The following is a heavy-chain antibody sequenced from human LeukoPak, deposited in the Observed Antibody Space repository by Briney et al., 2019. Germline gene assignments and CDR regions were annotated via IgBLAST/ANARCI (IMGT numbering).Heavy chain of an antibody. CDR3: ASQGIVVQEQDAFDI. V-gene: IGHV3-33*03. CDR1: GFTFSRNG. J-gene: IGHJ3*02. D-gene: IGHD1-1*01. CDR2: IWHDGSKK. Sequence: QAGGSLRLSCAASGFTFSRNGMHWVRQAPGKGLEWVALIWHDGSKKYYADSVKGRFTISRDNAKNSLYLQMNSLRAEDTAVYYCASQGIVVQEQDAFDIWGQGTLVTVSS.